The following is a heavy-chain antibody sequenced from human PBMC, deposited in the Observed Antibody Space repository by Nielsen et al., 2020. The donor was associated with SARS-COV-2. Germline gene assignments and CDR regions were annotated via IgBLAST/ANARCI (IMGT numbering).Heavy chain of an antibody. J-gene: IGHJ6*03. Sequence: GSLRLSCTVSGGSISSSSYYWGWIRQPPGKGLEWIGSIYYSGSTYYNPSLKSRVTISVDTSKNQFSLKLSSVTAADTAVYYCARQAAGGQLGYYCYYYMDVWGKGTTVTVSS. D-gene: IGHD6-6*01. CDR3: ARQAAGGQLGYYCYYYMDV. CDR1: GGSISSSSYY. CDR2: IYYSGST. V-gene: IGHV4-39*01.